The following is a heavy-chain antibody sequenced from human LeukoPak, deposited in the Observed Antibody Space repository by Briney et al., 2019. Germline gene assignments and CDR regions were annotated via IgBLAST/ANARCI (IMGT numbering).Heavy chain of an antibody. J-gene: IGHJ4*02. Sequence: SETLSLTCAVYGGSFSSYYWSWIRQPPGKGLEWIGEINHSGSTNYNPSLKSRVTISVDTSKNQFSLKLSSVTAADTAVYYCARDLHYDSSGYYHFDYWGQGTLVTVSS. V-gene: IGHV4-34*01. CDR3: ARDLHYDSSGYYHFDY. CDR2: INHSGST. CDR1: GGSFSSYY. D-gene: IGHD3-22*01.